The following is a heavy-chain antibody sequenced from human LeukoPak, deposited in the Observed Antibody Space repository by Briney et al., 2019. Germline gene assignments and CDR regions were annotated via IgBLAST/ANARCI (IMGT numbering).Heavy chain of an antibody. V-gene: IGHV3-21*01. J-gene: IGHJ4*02. CDR3: ARDKAGGSYSGPFDY. Sequence: GGSLRLSCAASGFTFSNYAMNWVRQAPGKGLEWVSSISTSRDFIYYADSMKGRFTISRDSAKNSLYLQMNSLRAEDTAVYYCARDKAGGSYSGPFDYWGQGTLVTVSS. D-gene: IGHD1-26*01. CDR1: GFTFSNYA. CDR2: ISTSRDFI.